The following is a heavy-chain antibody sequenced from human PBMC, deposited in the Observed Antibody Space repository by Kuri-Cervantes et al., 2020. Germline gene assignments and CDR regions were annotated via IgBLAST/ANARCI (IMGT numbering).Heavy chain of an antibody. CDR2: ISYDGSNK. Sequence: GGSLRLSCAASGFTFSSYAMHWVRQAPGKGLEWVAVISYDGSNKYYADSVKGRFTISRDNSKNTLYLQMNSLRAEDTAVYYCASEGWESDTGFDPWGQGTLVTVSS. J-gene: IGHJ5*02. CDR1: GFTFSSYA. D-gene: IGHD1-26*01. CDR3: ASEGWESDTGFDP. V-gene: IGHV3-30-3*01.